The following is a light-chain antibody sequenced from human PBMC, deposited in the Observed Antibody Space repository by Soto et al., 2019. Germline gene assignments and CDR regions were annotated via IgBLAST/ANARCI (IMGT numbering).Light chain of an antibody. CDR3: QQINSFPLT. Sequence: DIQLTQSPSFLSASVGDRVTITCRASQGISSSLAWYQQKPGRAPELLIYAASTLQSGLPSRFSGSGSGTVFPPTISRLQHEDFATYYCQQINSFPLTFGGGTKVEIK. J-gene: IGKJ4*01. CDR2: AAS. V-gene: IGKV1-9*01. CDR1: QGISSS.